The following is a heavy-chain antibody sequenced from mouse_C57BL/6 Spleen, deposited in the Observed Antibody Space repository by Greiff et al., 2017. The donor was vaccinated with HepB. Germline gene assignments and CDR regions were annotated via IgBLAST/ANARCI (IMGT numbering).Heavy chain of an antibody. D-gene: IGHD1-1*01. V-gene: IGHV1-47*01. J-gene: IGHJ1*03. CDR3: ARAYYGSREYWYFDV. Sequence: VMLVESGAELVKPGASVKMSCKASGYTFTTYPIEWMKQNHGKSLEWIGNFHPYNDDTKYNEKFKGKATLTVEKSSSTVYLELSRLTSDDSAVYYCARAYYGSREYWYFDVWGTGTTVTVSS. CDR1: GYTFTTYP. CDR2: FHPYNDDT.